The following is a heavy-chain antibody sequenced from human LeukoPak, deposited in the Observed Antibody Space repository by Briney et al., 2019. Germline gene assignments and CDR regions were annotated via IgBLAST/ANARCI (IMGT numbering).Heavy chain of an antibody. Sequence: GGSLRLSCAASGFTFSNAWMSWVRQAPEKGLEWVGRIKSKTDGGTTDYAAPVKGRFTISRDDSKNTLYLQMNSLRAEDTAVYYCARGTEINFDYWGQGTLVTVSS. CDR3: ARGTEINFDY. J-gene: IGHJ4*02. V-gene: IGHV3-15*01. CDR1: GFTFSNAW. CDR2: IKSKTDGGTT. D-gene: IGHD1-1*01.